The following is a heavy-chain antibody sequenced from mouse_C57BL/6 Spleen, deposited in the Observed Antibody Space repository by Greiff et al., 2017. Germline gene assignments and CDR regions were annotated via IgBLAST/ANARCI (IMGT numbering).Heavy chain of an antibody. CDR2: ISSGSSTI. CDR3: AREGNYGNYAMDY. CDR1: GFTFSDYG. V-gene: IGHV5-17*01. J-gene: IGHJ4*01. D-gene: IGHD1-1*01. Sequence: EVMLVESGGGLVKPGGSLKLSCAASGFTFSDYGMHWVRQAPEKGLEWVAYISSGSSTIYYADTVKGRFTISRDNAKNTLFLQMTSLRSEDTAMYYCAREGNYGNYAMDYWGQGTSVTVSS.